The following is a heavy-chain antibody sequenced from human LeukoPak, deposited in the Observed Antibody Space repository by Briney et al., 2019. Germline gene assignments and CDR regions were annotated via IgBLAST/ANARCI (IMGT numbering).Heavy chain of an antibody. CDR2: ISYDGSNK. Sequence: PGGSLRLSCAASGFTFSSYGMHWVRQAPGKGLEWVAVISYDGSNKYYADSVKGRFTISRDNSKNTLYLQMNSLRAEDTAVYYCAREGVYSNGPFDYWGQGTRVTVSS. CDR1: GFTFSSYG. V-gene: IGHV3-30*03. J-gene: IGHJ4*02. D-gene: IGHD5-18*01. CDR3: AREGVYSNGPFDY.